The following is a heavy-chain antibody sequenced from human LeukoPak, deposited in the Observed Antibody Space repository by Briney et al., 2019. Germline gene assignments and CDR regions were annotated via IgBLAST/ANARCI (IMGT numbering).Heavy chain of an antibody. D-gene: IGHD2-8*01. Sequence: SETLSLTCTVSGGSISSSSYYWGWIRQPPGKGLEWIGSIYYSGSTYYNPSLKSRVTISVDTSKNQFSLKLSSVTAADTAVYYCARICTNGVCYRGFDYWGQGTPVTVSS. J-gene: IGHJ4*02. CDR2: IYYSGST. V-gene: IGHV4-39*01. CDR3: ARICTNGVCYRGFDY. CDR1: GGSISSSSYY.